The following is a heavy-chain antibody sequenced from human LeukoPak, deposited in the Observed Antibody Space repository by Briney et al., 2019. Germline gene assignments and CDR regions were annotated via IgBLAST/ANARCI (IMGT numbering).Heavy chain of an antibody. CDR2: IYPGDSDT. CDR1: GYIFTSYW. Sequence: PGKSLKISCKGSGYIFTSYWIGWVRQMPGKGLGWMGIIYPGDSDTRYRPPFQGQVTISADKSTNTAYLQWSSLEASDTAMYYCARSWVAGYATVLDYWGQGTLVTVS. CDR3: ARSWVAGYATVLDY. V-gene: IGHV5-51*01. J-gene: IGHJ4*02. D-gene: IGHD6-19*01.